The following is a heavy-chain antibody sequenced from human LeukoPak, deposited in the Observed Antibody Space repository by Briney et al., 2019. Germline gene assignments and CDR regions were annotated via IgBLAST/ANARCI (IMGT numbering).Heavy chain of an antibody. CDR3: ARDTRRGYSYGYLDY. J-gene: IGHJ4*02. D-gene: IGHD5-18*01. CDR2: ISFDGSNK. V-gene: IGHV3-30-3*01. CDR1: GFTFSSYA. Sequence: GRSLRLSCAASGFTFSSYAMHWVRQAPRKGLEWVAVISFDGSNKYYADSVKGRFTISRDNSKNTLYLQMNSLRAEDTAVYYCARDTRRGYSYGYLDYWGQGTLVTVSS.